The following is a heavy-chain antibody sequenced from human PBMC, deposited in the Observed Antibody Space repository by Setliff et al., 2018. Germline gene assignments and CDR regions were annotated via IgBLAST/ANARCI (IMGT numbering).Heavy chain of an antibody. V-gene: IGHV5-51*01. D-gene: IGHD2-2*01. CDR3: ARDRGFCSSTSCYPAFDI. J-gene: IGHJ3*02. Sequence: GESLTLSCKGSGYSFTSYRIGWVRQMPGKGLEWMGIIYPGDSDARYSPSFQGQVTISADKSITTAYLQWSSLKASDTAMYYCARDRGFCSSTSCYPAFDIWGQGTMVTVSS. CDR1: GYSFTSYR. CDR2: IYPGDSDA.